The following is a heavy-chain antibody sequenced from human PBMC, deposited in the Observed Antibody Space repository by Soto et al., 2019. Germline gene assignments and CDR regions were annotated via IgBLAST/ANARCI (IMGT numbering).Heavy chain of an antibody. V-gene: IGHV1-18*01. CDR1: GYTFSSIG. Sequence: ASVKVSCKTSGYTFSSIGISWVRQAPGQGLEWMGWISPHKDDTYYAQRLQGRVTMTTDTSANTAYMELRSLRSDDTAVYFCARDLDGSGSYFTNYWGPGTLVTVSS. CDR2: ISPHKDDT. CDR3: ARDLDGSGSYFTNY. D-gene: IGHD3-10*01. J-gene: IGHJ4*02.